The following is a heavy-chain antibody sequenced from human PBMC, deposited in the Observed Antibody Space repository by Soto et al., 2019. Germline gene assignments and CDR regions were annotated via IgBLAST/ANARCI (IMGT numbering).Heavy chain of an antibody. J-gene: IGHJ5*02. CDR1: GGSILDSTYY. V-gene: IGHV4-39*01. CDR2: IFYSGGT. D-gene: IGHD3-22*01. CDR3: ARQASGYYYGWFDP. Sequence: SETLSLTCTVSGGSILDSTYYWAWIRQSPGKGLEWIGTIFYSGGTFYTPSLKSRVTMSVDTSNNQFSLKLSSVTAADTAVYYCARQASGYYYGWFDPWGQGTLVTVPS.